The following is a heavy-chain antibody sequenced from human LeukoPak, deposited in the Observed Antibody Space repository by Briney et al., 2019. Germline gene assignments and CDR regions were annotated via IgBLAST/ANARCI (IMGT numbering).Heavy chain of an antibody. Sequence: GGSLRLSCAASGFTFSSYGMHWVRQAPGKGLEWVAVISYDGSNKYYADSVKGRFTISRDNSKNTLYLQMNSLRAEDTAVYYCARGLGSLRPGLPLGHSSKMKPLDYWGQGTLVTVSS. V-gene: IGHV3-30*03. J-gene: IGHJ4*02. CDR2: ISYDGSNK. D-gene: IGHD2-15*01. CDR3: ARGLGSLRPGLPLGHSSKMKPLDY. CDR1: GFTFSSYG.